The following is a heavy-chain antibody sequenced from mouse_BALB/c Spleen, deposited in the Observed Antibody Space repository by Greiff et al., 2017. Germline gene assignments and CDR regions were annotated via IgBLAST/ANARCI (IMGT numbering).Heavy chain of an antibody. V-gene: IGHV14-4*02. CDR2: FDPENGDT. CDR3: NAWGGNYFPFDY. D-gene: IGHD2-1*01. J-gene: IGHJ2*01. CDR1: GFNINDYY. Sequence: EVQLQQSGAELVRSGASVKLSCTASGFNINDYYMHWVKQRPEQGLEWIGWFDPENGDTEYAPKFQGKATMTADTSSNTAYLQLSSLTSEDTAVYYCNAWGGNYFPFDYWGQGTTLTVSS.